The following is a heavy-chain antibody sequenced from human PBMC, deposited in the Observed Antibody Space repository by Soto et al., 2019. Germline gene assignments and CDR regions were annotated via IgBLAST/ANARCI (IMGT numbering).Heavy chain of an antibody. V-gene: IGHV3-30*13. J-gene: IGHJ4*02. D-gene: IGHD2-21*02. CDR1: GFTFSSYG. CDR3: ARDITYGDSYFDY. Sequence: GGSLRLSCAASGFTFSSYGMHWVRQAPGKGLEWVAVILYDGRNKYYADAVKGRFTISRDNSKSRLYLQMNSLTTEDTAVYFCARDITYGDSYFDYWGQGILVTVSS. CDR2: ILYDGRNK.